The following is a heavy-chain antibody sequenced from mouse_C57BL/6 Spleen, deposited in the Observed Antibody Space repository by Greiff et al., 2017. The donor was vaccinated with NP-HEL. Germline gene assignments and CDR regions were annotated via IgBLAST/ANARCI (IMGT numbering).Heavy chain of an antibody. J-gene: IGHJ4*01. Sequence: QVQLQQSGAELVRPGASVTLSCKASGYTFTDYEMHWVKQTPVHGLEWIGAIDPETGGTAYNQKFKGKAILTADKSSSTAYMELRSLTSEDSAVYYCTRRTLVKGDYYAMDYWGQGTSVTVSS. D-gene: IGHD2-12*01. CDR3: TRRTLVKGDYYAMDY. CDR1: GYTFTDYE. CDR2: IDPETGGT. V-gene: IGHV1-15*01.